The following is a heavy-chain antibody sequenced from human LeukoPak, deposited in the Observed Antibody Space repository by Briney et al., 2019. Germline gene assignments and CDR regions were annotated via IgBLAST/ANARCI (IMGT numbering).Heavy chain of an antibody. CDR3: ARRVAVAGNYYFDY. V-gene: IGHV4-61*08. CDR2: MYYSGIT. Sequence: SETLSLTCAVSGGSISSGGYSWSWFRQPPGKGLEWIGYMYYSGITNYNPSLKSRVTISVDTSKNQFSLKLSSVTAADTAVYYCARRVAVAGNYYFDYWGQGTLVTVSA. CDR1: GGSISSGGYS. D-gene: IGHD6-19*01. J-gene: IGHJ4*02.